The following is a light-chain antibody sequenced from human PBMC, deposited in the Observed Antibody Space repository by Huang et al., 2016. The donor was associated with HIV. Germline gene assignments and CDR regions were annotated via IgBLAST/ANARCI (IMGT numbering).Light chain of an antibody. CDR3: QQYSNLPLT. Sequence: DIVLTQSPDSLAVSLGERATINCKSSQSVFYSSNNKNYLAWYQQKAGQPPKLLIHWAATRESGVPDRFSGSGSGTDFTITISSLQAEDAAIYYCQQYSNLPLTFGQGTKVEIK. CDR1: QSVFYSSNNKNY. CDR2: WAA. J-gene: IGKJ1*01. V-gene: IGKV4-1*01.